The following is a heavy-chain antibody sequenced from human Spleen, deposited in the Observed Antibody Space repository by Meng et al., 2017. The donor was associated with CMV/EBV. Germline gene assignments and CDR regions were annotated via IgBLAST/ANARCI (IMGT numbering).Heavy chain of an antibody. D-gene: IGHD3-9*01. J-gene: IGHJ5*02. V-gene: IGHV6-1*01. CDR1: GGHVSNTSAP. CDR2: TYYRSKWFS. CDR3: AREGSSGNPGFT. Sequence: SGGHVSNTSAPWNWLGQSPSRGLVWLGRTYYRSKWFSDFSVSVNSRITINPDTSRNQVSLQLSSVTPEDTAVYYCAREGSSGNPGFTWGQGTLVTVSS.